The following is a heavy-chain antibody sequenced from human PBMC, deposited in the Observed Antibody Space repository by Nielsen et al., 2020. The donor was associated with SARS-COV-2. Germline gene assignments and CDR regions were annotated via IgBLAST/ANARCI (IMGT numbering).Heavy chain of an antibody. D-gene: IGHD5-24*01. J-gene: IGHJ4*02. CDR3: AKDGYNYDYFDY. V-gene: IGHV3-53*01. Sequence: GESLKISCAASGFTVSSNYMSWVRQAPGKGLEWVSVIYSGGSTYYADSVKGRFTISRDNAKNSLYLQMNSLRAEDTAVYYCAKDGYNYDYFDYWGQGTLVTASS. CDR1: GFTVSSNY. CDR2: IYSGGST.